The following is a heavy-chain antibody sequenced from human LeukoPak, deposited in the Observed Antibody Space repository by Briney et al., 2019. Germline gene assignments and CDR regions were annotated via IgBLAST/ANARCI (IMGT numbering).Heavy chain of an antibody. CDR2: ISYDGYNK. CDR3: ARDSLGYNWFDP. V-gene: IGHV3-30-3*01. J-gene: IGHJ5*02. Sequence: HPGGSLRLSCAASGFTFSRCAMHWVRQAPGKGLEWVAVISYDGYNKYYADSVKGRFIISRDNSKNTFYLQMNSLRAEDTAVYYCARDSLGYNWFDPWGQGTLVTVSS. CDR1: GFTFSRCA. D-gene: IGHD1-26*01.